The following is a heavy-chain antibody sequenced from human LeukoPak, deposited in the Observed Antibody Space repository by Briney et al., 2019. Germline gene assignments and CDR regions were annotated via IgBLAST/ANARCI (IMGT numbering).Heavy chain of an antibody. CDR2: INHSGST. D-gene: IGHD1-26*01. Sequence: PSETLSLTCTVSGYSISSGYYWSWIRQPPGKGLEWIGEINHSGSTNYNPSLKSRVTISVDTSKNQFSLKLSSVTAADTAVYYCARGELLRVWYFDLWGRGTLVTVSS. J-gene: IGHJ2*01. V-gene: IGHV4-38-2*02. CDR3: ARGELLRVWYFDL. CDR1: GYSISSGYY.